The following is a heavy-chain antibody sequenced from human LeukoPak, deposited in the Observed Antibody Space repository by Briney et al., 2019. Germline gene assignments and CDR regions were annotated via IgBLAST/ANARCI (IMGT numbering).Heavy chain of an antibody. CDR1: GYTFTSYA. Sequence: ASVKVSCKASGYTFTSYAMHRVRQAPGQRLEWMGWINAGNGNTKYSQKFQGRVTITRDTSASTAYMELSSLRSEDTAVYYCARVARQWLVAGAFDIWGQGTMVTVSS. CDR3: ARVARQWLVAGAFDI. V-gene: IGHV1-3*01. CDR2: INAGNGNT. D-gene: IGHD6-19*01. J-gene: IGHJ3*02.